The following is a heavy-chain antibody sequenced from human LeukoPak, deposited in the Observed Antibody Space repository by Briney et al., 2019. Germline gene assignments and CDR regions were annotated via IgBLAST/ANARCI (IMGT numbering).Heavy chain of an antibody. CDR1: GFAFDSHA. V-gene: IGHV3-23*01. CDR3: ARDRTMVRGVIITRFFDY. Sequence: PGGSLRLSCAASGFAFDSHAVNWVRQAPGKGLEWVSSITGKGSQTYYADSVKGRFTISKDNSKNTLDLQMNSLRAEDTAVYYCARDRTMVRGVIITRFFDYWGQGTLVTVSS. CDR2: ITGKGSQT. D-gene: IGHD3-10*01. J-gene: IGHJ4*02.